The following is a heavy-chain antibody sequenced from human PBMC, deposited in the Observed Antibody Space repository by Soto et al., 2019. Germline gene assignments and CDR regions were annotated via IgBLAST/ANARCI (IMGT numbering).Heavy chain of an antibody. Sequence: QVQLVHSGAEVKKVGSSVKVSCHASVGTFSSSVISWVRQAPGQGLEWMGGIIPILGTPNYAQDFQGRVTIAGDESTSIVYLELNRLRADDTAVYYCAKGGDTDLDWFDPWGQGNLVTVSS. V-gene: IGHV1-69*11. CDR3: AKGGDTDLDWFDP. D-gene: IGHD5-18*01. CDR2: IIPILGTP. CDR1: VGTFSSSV. J-gene: IGHJ5*02.